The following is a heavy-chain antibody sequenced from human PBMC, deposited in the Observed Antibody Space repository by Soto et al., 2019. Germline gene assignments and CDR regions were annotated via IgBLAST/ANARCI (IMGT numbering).Heavy chain of an antibody. CDR2: IRTVGDT. V-gene: IGHV3-13*04. J-gene: IGHJ2*01. D-gene: IGHD4-17*01. CDR1: GFTFSTYD. CDR3: ARVSYGGNARVYWYFDL. Sequence: EVQLVESGGGLVQPGGSLRLSCAASGFTFSTYDMHWVRQATGKGLEWVSAIRTVGDTYYSGSVKGRCTISRESATNSXYLQMNSLRAGDTAVYYCARVSYGGNARVYWYFDLWGRGTLVTVSS.